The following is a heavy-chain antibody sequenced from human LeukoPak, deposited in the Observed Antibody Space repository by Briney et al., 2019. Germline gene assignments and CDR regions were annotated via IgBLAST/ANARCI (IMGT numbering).Heavy chain of an antibody. D-gene: IGHD4-11*01. V-gene: IGHV4-61*02. Sequence: SETLSLTCTVSGGSISSGTYYWSWIRQPAGKGLEWIGRIYTSGSTNYNPSLKSRVTISVDTSKNQFSLKLSSVTAADTAAYYCARGGGVDYSFDYWGQGTLVTVSS. CDR2: IYTSGST. CDR3: ARGGGVDYSFDY. CDR1: GGSISSGTYY. J-gene: IGHJ4*02.